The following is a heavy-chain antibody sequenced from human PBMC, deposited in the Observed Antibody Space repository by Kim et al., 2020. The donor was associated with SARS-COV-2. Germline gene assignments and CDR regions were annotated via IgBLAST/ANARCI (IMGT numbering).Heavy chain of an antibody. CDR2: INHSGST. V-gene: IGHV4-34*04. Sequence: SETLSLTCAVYGGSFSGYYWSWIRQPPGKGLEWNGEINHSGSTNNIPSLKSRATIPVDTSKNQFSLKLSSVTAADTAVYYCARGDYGSGSYPKYGMDVWGQGTTVTVSS. J-gene: IGHJ6*02. CDR1: GGSFSGYY. D-gene: IGHD3-10*01. CDR3: ARGDYGSGSYPKYGMDV.